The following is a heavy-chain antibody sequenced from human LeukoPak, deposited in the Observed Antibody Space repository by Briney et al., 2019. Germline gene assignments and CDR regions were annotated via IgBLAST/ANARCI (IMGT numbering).Heavy chain of an antibody. D-gene: IGHD3-22*01. V-gene: IGHV1-69*13. CDR3: ARAVGSSGYLDYYGMDV. CDR1: GGTFSSYA. J-gene: IGHJ6*02. CDR2: SIPIFGTA. Sequence: SVKVSCKASGGTFSSYAISWVRQAPGQGLEWMGGSIPIFGTAKYAQKFQGRVTITADESTSTAYMELSSLRSEDTAVYYCARAVGSSGYLDYYGMDVWGQGTTVTVSS.